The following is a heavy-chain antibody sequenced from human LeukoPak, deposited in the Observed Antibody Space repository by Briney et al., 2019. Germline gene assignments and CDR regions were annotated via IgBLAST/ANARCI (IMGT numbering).Heavy chain of an antibody. CDR1: GGSISSSSYY. J-gene: IGHJ3*02. D-gene: IGHD1-14*01. CDR3: ARDHVRFIRKRNNVFDI. CDR2: IYYSGST. Sequence: PSETLSLTCTVSGGSISSSSYYWGWIRQAPGKGLEWIGTIYYSGSTYYNPSLKSRVTISVGTSKNQFSLKLTSVTAADTAVYYCARDHVRFIRKRNNVFDIWGQGTMVTVSS. V-gene: IGHV4-39*07.